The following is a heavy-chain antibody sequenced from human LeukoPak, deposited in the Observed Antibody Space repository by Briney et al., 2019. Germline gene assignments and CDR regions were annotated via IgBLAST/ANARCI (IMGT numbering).Heavy chain of an antibody. Sequence: SETLSLTCTVSGGSISSGNWWSWVRQPPGKGLEWIGNIFYSGSTYYSPSLKSRVSISLDMSRNQFSLRLNSVTAADTAVYYCAKSNGYGLVDIWGQGTMVTVSS. CDR1: GGSISSGNW. V-gene: IGHV4-4*02. CDR2: IFYSGST. CDR3: AKSNGYGLVDI. D-gene: IGHD3-10*01. J-gene: IGHJ3*02.